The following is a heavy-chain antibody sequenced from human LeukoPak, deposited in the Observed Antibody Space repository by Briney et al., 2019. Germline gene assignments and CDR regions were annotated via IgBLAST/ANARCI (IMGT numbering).Heavy chain of an antibody. CDR1: GYTFTSYG. J-gene: IGHJ3*02. Sequence: ASVKVSCKASGYTFTSYGIGWVRQAPGQGLEWMGWISAYNGNTNYAQKLQGRVTMTTDTSTSTAYMELRSLRSDDTAVYYCASTDCSSTSCLGNAFDIWGQGTMVTVSS. CDR3: ASTDCSSTSCLGNAFDI. D-gene: IGHD2-2*01. CDR2: ISAYNGNT. V-gene: IGHV1-18*01.